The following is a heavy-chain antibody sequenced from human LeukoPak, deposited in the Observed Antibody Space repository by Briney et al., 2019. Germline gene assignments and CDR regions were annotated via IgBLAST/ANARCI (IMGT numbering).Heavy chain of an antibody. CDR3: ARRYFDWFLGAGGSLDI. D-gene: IGHD3-9*01. CDR2: IKQDGSEK. V-gene: IGHV3-7*01. Sequence: GGSLRLSCAASGFTFSSYWMSWVRQAPGKGLEWVANIKQDGSEKYYVDSVKGRFTISRDNANDSVYLQMNSLRAEDTAVYYCARRYFDWFLGAGGSLDIWGQGTMVTVSS. CDR1: GFTFSSYW. J-gene: IGHJ3*02.